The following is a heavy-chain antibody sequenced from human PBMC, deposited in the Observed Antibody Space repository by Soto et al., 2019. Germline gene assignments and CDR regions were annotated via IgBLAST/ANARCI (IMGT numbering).Heavy chain of an antibody. V-gene: IGHV4-59*08. Sequence: PSETLSLTCTVSGGSISSYYWSWIRQPPGKGLEWIGYIYYSGSTNYNPSLKSRVTISVDTSKNQFSLKLSSVTAADTAVYYCARHVPYCSDTSHCAYGMDVWGQGTTLTVSS. CDR3: ARHVPYCSDTSHCAYGMDV. CDR1: GGSISSYY. J-gene: IGHJ6*02. CDR2: IYYSGST. D-gene: IGHD2-2*01.